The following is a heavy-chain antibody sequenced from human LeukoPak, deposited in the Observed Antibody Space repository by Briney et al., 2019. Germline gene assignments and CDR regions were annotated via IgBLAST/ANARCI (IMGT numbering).Heavy chain of an antibody. D-gene: IGHD1-7*01. V-gene: IGHV2-5*02. CDR3: AHRRDNWNYGWFDP. J-gene: IGHJ5*02. Sequence: KESGPTLVKPSQTLTLTCTFSGFSLSTSGVGMGLIRQPPGKALAWLALIYWDDDKRYSPSPKSRLTITRDTSNNQVVLPMTNMAPVEAASYSCAHRRDNWNYGWFDPWGQGTLVTVSS. CDR2: IYWDDDK. CDR1: GFSLSTSGVG.